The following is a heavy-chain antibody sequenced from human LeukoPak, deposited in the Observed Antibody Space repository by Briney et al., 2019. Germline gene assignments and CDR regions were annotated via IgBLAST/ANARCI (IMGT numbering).Heavy chain of an antibody. J-gene: IGHJ4*02. V-gene: IGHV4-39*07. CDR2: IYYSGST. CDR1: GGSISSSSYY. CDR3: ARLGVASRGYSYGPDY. Sequence: SETLSLTCTVSGGSISSSSYYWGWIRQPPGKGLEWIGSIYYSGSTYYNPSLKTRVTISVDTSKNQFSLKLGSVTAADTAVYYCARLGVASRGYSYGPDYWGQGTLVTVSS. D-gene: IGHD5-18*01.